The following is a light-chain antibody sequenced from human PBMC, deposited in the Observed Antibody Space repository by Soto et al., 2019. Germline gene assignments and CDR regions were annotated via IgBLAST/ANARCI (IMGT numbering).Light chain of an antibody. V-gene: IGKV1-39*01. CDR2: AAS. Sequence: DTQITQSPSSLSSSVGDRVTITCRATQTINTNLNWYQHKPGKAPNLLIYAASTLQSGVPSRFSGSGSGTDFTLTISSLQPEDFATYYCQQSYSTPHTFGQGTRLEIK. CDR1: QTINTN. J-gene: IGKJ5*01. CDR3: QQSYSTPHT.